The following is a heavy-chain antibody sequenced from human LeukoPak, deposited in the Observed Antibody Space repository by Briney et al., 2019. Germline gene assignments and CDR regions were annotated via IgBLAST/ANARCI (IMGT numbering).Heavy chain of an antibody. Sequence: GGSLRLSCAASGFTFSSYAMSWVRQAPGKGLEWASAISGSGGSTYYADSVKGRVTISRDNSKNTLYLQMNSLRAEDTAVYYCANGEQQLVTAEYFQHWGQGTLVTVSS. CDR3: ANGEQQLVTAEYFQH. D-gene: IGHD6-13*01. CDR2: ISGSGGST. V-gene: IGHV3-23*01. CDR1: GFTFSSYA. J-gene: IGHJ1*01.